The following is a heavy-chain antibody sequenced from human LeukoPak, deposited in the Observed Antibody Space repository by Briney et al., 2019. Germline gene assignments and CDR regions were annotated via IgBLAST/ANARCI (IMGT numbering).Heavy chain of an antibody. CDR2: INHSRST. D-gene: IGHD3-10*01. CDR1: GGSFSGYY. J-gene: IGHJ5*02. CDR3: ASGGSGSYFNWFDP. Sequence: SETLSLTCAAYGGSFSGYYWSWIRQPPGKGLEWIGVINHSRSTNYNPSLKSRVTISVDTSKNQFSLKLSSVTPADTAVYYCASGGSGSYFNWFDPWGQGTLVTVSS. V-gene: IGHV4-34*01.